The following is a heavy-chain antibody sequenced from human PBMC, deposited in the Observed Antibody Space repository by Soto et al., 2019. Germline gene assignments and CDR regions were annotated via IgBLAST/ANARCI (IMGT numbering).Heavy chain of an antibody. V-gene: IGHV4-59*01. Sequence: PSETLSLTCTVSGGSISSYYWSWIRQPPGKGLERIGYIYYSGSTNYNPSLKSRVTISVDTSKNQFSLKLSSVTAADTAVYYCASYLPLYGDYGYFQHWGQGTLVTVSS. J-gene: IGHJ1*01. CDR1: GGSISSYY. D-gene: IGHD4-17*01. CDR3: ASYLPLYGDYGYFQH. CDR2: IYYSGST.